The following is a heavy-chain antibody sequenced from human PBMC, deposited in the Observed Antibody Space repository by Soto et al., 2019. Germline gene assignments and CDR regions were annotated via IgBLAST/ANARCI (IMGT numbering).Heavy chain of an antibody. D-gene: IGHD3-3*01. Sequence: ASVKVSCKASGYTFTGYYMHWVRQAPGQGLEWMGWINPNSGGTNYAQKFQGWVTMTRDTSISTAYMELSRLRSDDTAVYYCARGGGYYDFWSGYYTHWSNPTYGMDVWGQGTTVTVSS. V-gene: IGHV1-2*04. CDR3: ARGGGYYDFWSGYYTHWSNPTYGMDV. J-gene: IGHJ6*02. CDR2: INPNSGGT. CDR1: GYTFTGYY.